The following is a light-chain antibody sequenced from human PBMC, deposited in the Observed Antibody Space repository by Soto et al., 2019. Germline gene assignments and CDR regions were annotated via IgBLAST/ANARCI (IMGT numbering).Light chain of an antibody. CDR2: GAS. CDR1: QSVSSQY. J-gene: IGKJ2*01. CDR3: QQYDTSPYT. Sequence: EIVLTQSPGTLSLSPGERATLSCRASQSVSSQYLAWYQQKPGQAPRLLIYGASSRPGGIPDRFSGSGSGTDFTLTINRLQPEDFAVYFCQQYDTSPYTFAQGTKLEI. V-gene: IGKV3-20*01.